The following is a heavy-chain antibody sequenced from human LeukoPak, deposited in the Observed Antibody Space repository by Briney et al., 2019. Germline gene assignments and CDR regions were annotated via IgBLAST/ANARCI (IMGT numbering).Heavy chain of an antibody. D-gene: IGHD5-18*01. Sequence: PSETLSLTCTVSGGSISSGDYYWSWIRQPPGTGLEWIGYIYYSGSTCYNPSLKSRVTISVDTSKNQFSLKLSSVTAADTAVYYCASLAGVQLMDYWGQGTLVTVSS. CDR2: IYYSGST. J-gene: IGHJ4*02. V-gene: IGHV4-30-4*01. CDR3: ASLAGVQLMDY. CDR1: GGSISSGDYY.